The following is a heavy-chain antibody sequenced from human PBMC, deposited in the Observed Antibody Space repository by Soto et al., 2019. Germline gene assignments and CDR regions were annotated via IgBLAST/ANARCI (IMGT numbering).Heavy chain of an antibody. J-gene: IGHJ4*02. Sequence: PSETLSLTCTVSGGSISSGGYYWNWIRQHPEKGLEWIGYIFHSGTAYYNPSLQSRVTISVDTSKNQFSLRLSSVTAADTAVYYCARVYSGYDYLDYWGPGTLVTVSS. CDR1: GGSISSGGYY. D-gene: IGHD5-12*01. V-gene: IGHV4-31*03. CDR2: IFHSGTA. CDR3: ARVYSGYDYLDY.